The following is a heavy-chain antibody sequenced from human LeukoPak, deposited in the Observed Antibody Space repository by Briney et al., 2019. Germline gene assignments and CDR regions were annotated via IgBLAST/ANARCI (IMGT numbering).Heavy chain of an antibody. CDR1: GGSITNYY. CDR2: SYYDGNT. CDR3: ARGRLRFLEWLFRDYYTDV. J-gene: IGHJ6*03. D-gene: IGHD3-3*01. Sequence: SETLSLTCTVSGGSITNYYWSWIRQPPGKGLEWIGFSYYDGNTNYNPSLKSRVTISVDTSKNQFSLKLSSVTAADTAVYYCARGRLRFLEWLFRDYYTDVWGKGTTVTVSS. V-gene: IGHV4-59*12.